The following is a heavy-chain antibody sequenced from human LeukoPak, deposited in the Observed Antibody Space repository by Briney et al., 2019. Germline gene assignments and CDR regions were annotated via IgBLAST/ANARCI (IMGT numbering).Heavy chain of an antibody. CDR3: VSRAGSPWGPFDD. CDR1: GFTFSDYA. D-gene: IGHD7-27*01. V-gene: IGHV3-23*01. CDR2: ISRGGVIS. Sequence: GGSLRLSCAASGFTFSDYAINWVRQAPGKGLEWVSTISRGGVISYYADSVKGRFTISRDNSNNTLYLHMNSLRAEDTAVYYCVSRAGSPWGPFDDWGQGTLVTVSS. J-gene: IGHJ4*02.